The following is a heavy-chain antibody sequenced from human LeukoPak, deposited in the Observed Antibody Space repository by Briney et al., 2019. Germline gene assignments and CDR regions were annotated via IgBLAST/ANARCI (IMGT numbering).Heavy chain of an antibody. V-gene: IGHV3-49*04. CDR2: IRSKAYGGTT. D-gene: IGHD4-17*01. CDR3: TRDFQRMTTVTTGDY. Sequence: GRSLRLSCTATGFTFGDYAMSWVRQAPGKGLEWVGFIRSKAYGGTTEYAASVKGRFTISRDDSKSIAYLQMNSLKTDDTAVYYCTRDFQRMTTVTTGDYWGQGTLVTVSS. J-gene: IGHJ4*02. CDR1: GFTFGDYA.